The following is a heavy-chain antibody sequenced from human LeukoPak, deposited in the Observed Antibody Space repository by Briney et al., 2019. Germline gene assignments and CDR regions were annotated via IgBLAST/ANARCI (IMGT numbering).Heavy chain of an antibody. V-gene: IGHV4-39*07. D-gene: IGHD5-18*01. CDR3: ATDVRVDTAMVKEYAFDI. CDR2: IYYSGST. CDR1: GGSISGSSYY. J-gene: IGHJ3*02. Sequence: SETLSLTCTVSGGSISGSSYYWGWIRQPPGKGLEWIGSIYYSGSTYYNPSLNGRVTISVDTSKNQFSLKLSSVTAADTAVYYCATDVRVDTAMVKEYAFDIWGQGTMVTVSS.